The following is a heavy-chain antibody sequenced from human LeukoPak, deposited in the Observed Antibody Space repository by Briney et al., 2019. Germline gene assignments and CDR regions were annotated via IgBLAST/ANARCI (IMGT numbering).Heavy chain of an antibody. Sequence: SETLSLTCAVYGGSYSGYYWSWIRQPPGKGLEWIGEINHSGSTNYNPSLKSRVTISVDTSKNQFSLKLSSVTAADTAVYYCARQVATRIFVKVYYYYYYMDVWGKGTTVTISS. V-gene: IGHV4-34*01. CDR3: ARQVATRIFVKVYYYYYYMDV. CDR2: INHSGST. J-gene: IGHJ6*03. D-gene: IGHD2-21*02. CDR1: GGSYSGYY.